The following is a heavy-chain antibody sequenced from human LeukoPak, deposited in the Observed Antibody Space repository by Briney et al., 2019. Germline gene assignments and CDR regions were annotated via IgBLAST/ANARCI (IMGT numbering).Heavy chain of an antibody. CDR3: ARKSTTKLFDY. V-gene: IGHV3-33*08. CDR2: IRYDGSNE. D-gene: IGHD1-1*01. Sequence: GGSLRLSCAASGFTFRNYWMHWVRHAPGKGLEWVAAIRYDGSNEYYADSVKGRLTISRDNAKNTLYLQMTSLRADDTAVYYCARKSTTKLFDYWGQGTLVTVSS. CDR1: GFTFRNYW. J-gene: IGHJ4*02.